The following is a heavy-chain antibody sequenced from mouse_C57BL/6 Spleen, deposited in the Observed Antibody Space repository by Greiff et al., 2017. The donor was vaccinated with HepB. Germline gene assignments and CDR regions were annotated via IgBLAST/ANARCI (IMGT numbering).Heavy chain of an antibody. Sequence: QVQLKQPGAELVKPGASVKLSCKASGYTFTSYWMHWVKQRPGQGLEWIGMIHPNSGSTNYNEKFKSKATLTVDKSSSTAYMQLSSLTSEDSAVYYCAREKGLDFDYWGQGTTLTVSS. CDR3: AREKGLDFDY. CDR2: IHPNSGST. V-gene: IGHV1-64*01. CDR1: GYTFTSYW. J-gene: IGHJ2*01.